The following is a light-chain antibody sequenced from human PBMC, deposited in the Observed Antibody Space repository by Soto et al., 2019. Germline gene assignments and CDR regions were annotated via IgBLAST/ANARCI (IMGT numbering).Light chain of an antibody. CDR3: QQYNTWPPIT. CDR1: QSVSTN. V-gene: IGKV3-15*01. CDR2: GAS. J-gene: IGKJ5*01. Sequence: EIVMTQSPATLSVSPGERATLSCRASQSVSTNLAWYQQKPGQAPRLLIFGASTRATCIPARFSGSGSGTEFTLTISSLQSKDFAVYDCQQYNTWPPITFGPGTRLDIK.